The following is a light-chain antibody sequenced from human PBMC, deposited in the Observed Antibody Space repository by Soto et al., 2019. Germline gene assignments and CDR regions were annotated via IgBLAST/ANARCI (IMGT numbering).Light chain of an antibody. J-gene: IGKJ4*01. CDR2: LGS. CDR3: MQGLTTPLT. V-gene: IGKV2-28*01. Sequence: DIVLTQSPLSLPVTPGEPASISCRSSQSLLSSNGNNYLDWYLQKPGQSPQVLIYLGSNRASGVPDRLSGSGSGTDFTLKISRVEAEDVGVYYCMQGLTTPLTFGGGTKVEIK. CDR1: QSLLSSNGNNY.